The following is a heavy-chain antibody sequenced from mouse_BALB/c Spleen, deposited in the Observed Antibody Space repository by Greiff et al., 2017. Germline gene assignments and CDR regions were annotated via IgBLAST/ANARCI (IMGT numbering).Heavy chain of an antibody. Sequence: EVMLVESGPGLVKPSQSLSLTCTVTGYSITSDYAWNWIRQFPGNKLEWMGYISYSGSTSYNPSLKSRISITRDTSKNQFFLQLNSVTTEDTATYYCARRNYFDVWGAGTTVTVSS. CDR2: ISYSGST. J-gene: IGHJ1*01. V-gene: IGHV3-2*02. CDR3: ARRNYFDV. CDR1: GYSITSDYA.